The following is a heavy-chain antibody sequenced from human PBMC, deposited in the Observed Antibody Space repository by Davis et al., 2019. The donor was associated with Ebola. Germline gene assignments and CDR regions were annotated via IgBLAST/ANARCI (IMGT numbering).Heavy chain of an antibody. CDR3: ASGLDY. Sequence: GGSLRLSCAASGFTFSSYSMNWVRQAPGKGLERVSTISKTSVYTYYAESVKGRFTISTDNAKNSLYLQMDGLRVEDTAVYYCASGLDYWGQGSLVTVSS. CDR2: ISKTSVYT. J-gene: IGHJ4*02. V-gene: IGHV3-21*01. CDR1: GFTFSSYS.